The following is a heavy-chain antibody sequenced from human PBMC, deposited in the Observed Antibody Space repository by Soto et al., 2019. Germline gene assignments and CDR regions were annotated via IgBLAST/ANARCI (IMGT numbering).Heavy chain of an antibody. V-gene: IGHV1-18*04. D-gene: IGHD3-3*01. J-gene: IGHJ5*02. CDR3: ATSYDSGFDP. CDR2: ISPKNGNT. Sequence: QLLQSGAEVKKPGASVKVSCKASGYSFSTYDISWLRQAPGQGLEWMGRISPKNGNTDYAQKFQDRVTMTAETSSSTAYMELRCLRSDDPAIYYCATSYDSGFDPWGQGTLVTVSS. CDR1: GYSFSTYD.